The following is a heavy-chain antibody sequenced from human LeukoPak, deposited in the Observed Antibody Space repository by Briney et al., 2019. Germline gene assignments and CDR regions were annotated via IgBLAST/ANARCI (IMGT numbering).Heavy chain of an antibody. CDR2: IYYSGST. CDR1: GGSISSSSYY. CDR3: ARHEGSPYYFDY. D-gene: IGHD3-10*01. J-gene: IGHJ4*02. V-gene: IGHV4-39*01. Sequence: SETMSLTCTVAGGSISSSSYYWGWIRHPPGNGLDWIGRIYYSGSTYYNPSLKSRVTISVDTSKNQFSLKLSSVTAADTAVYYCARHEGSPYYFDYWGQGTLVTVSS.